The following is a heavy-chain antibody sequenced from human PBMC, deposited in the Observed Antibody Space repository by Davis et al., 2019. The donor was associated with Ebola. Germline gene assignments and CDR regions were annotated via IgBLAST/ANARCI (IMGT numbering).Heavy chain of an antibody. Sequence: GESLKISCAASGFTFSTYAMGWVRQAPGKGLEWVSDISSGGGAPYYADSVKGRFTTFRDNPKNTLYLQMNSLRAEDTAVYYCARDSEVAGLWFGELFDYWGQGTLVTVSS. CDR3: ARDSEVAGLWFGELFDY. V-gene: IGHV3-23*01. D-gene: IGHD3-10*01. CDR2: ISSGGGAP. CDR1: GFTFSTYA. J-gene: IGHJ4*02.